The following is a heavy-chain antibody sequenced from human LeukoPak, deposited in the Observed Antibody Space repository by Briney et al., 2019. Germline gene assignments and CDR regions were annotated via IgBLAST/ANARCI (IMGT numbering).Heavy chain of an antibody. V-gene: IGHV4-34*01. CDR3: ASLRFTIS. CDR1: GGSFSGYY. J-gene: IGHJ5*02. CDR2: INHSGST. D-gene: IGHD3-3*01. Sequence: SETLSLTCAVYGGSFSGYYWSWIRQPPGKGLEWIGEINHSGSTNYNPSLKSRVTISVDTSKNQFSLKLSSVTAADTAVYYCASLRFTISWGQGTRVTVSS.